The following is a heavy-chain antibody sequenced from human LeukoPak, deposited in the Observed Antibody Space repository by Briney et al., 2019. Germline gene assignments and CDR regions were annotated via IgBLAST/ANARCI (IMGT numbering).Heavy chain of an antibody. CDR2: IYASGST. J-gene: IGHJ4*02. Sequence: SETLSLTCTVSGGSISSYWSWIRPPAGKGLEWIGRIYASGSTYYNPSLKSRVTMSVDTSKKKFSLRLTTVTAAGTAVYYCARDSNLEYSSSRGLGRWGQGTLVTVSS. CDR3: ARDSNLEYSSSRGLGR. V-gene: IGHV4-4*07. CDR1: GGSISSY. D-gene: IGHD6-6*01.